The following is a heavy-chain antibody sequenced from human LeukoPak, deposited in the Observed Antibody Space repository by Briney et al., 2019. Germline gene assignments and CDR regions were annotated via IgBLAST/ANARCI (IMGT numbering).Heavy chain of an antibody. CDR3: AREDVVVPAAINY. CDR2: IYHSGST. CDR1: GYSISSGYY. Sequence: PSETLSLTCTVSGYSISSGYYWGWIRQPPGKGLEWIGSIYHSGSTYYNPSLKSRVTISVDTSKNQFSLKLSSVTAADTAVYYCAREDVVVPAAINYWGQGTLVTVSS. V-gene: IGHV4-38-2*02. D-gene: IGHD2-2*01. J-gene: IGHJ4*02.